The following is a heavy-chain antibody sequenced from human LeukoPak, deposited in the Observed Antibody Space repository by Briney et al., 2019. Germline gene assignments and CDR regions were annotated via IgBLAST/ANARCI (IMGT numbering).Heavy chain of an antibody. V-gene: IGHV3-48*01. CDR3: AKVDTAMVLYYFDY. CDR2: ISSSSSTI. J-gene: IGHJ4*02. Sequence: PGGSLRLSCAASGFTFSSYNMNWVRQAPGKGLEWVSYISSSSSTIYYADSVKGRFTISRDNSKNTLYLQMNSLRAEDTAVYYCAKVDTAMVLYYFDYWGQGTLVTVSS. D-gene: IGHD5-18*01. CDR1: GFTFSSYN.